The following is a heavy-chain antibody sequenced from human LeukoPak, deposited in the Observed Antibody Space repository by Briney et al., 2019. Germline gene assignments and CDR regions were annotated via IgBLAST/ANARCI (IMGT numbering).Heavy chain of an antibody. Sequence: ASVKVSCKASGGTFSSYAIRWVRQAPGQGLEWMGRIIPIFGIANYAQRFQGRVTITADKSTSTAYMELSSLRSEDTAVYYCARDQYYDSSGYYYRQGAFDIWGQGTMVTVSS. CDR2: IIPIFGIA. CDR1: GGTFSSYA. V-gene: IGHV1-69*04. CDR3: ARDQYYDSSGYYYRQGAFDI. J-gene: IGHJ3*02. D-gene: IGHD3-22*01.